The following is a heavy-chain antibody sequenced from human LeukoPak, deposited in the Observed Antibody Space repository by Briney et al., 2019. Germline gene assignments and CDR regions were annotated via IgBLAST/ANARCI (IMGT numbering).Heavy chain of an antibody. Sequence: LPGGSLRLSCAASGFTLSAYWRSWLRQAPGNGLEWVANMKPDGSERYYVDSAKGRFTISRDNAKNLLYLQMNSLPAWDTAIYYCTRDPQGSRIYSVDYWGQGTPVTVSS. D-gene: IGHD3-10*01. CDR2: MKPDGSER. CDR3: TRDPQGSRIYSVDY. V-gene: IGHV3-7*03. CDR1: GFTLSAYW. J-gene: IGHJ4*02.